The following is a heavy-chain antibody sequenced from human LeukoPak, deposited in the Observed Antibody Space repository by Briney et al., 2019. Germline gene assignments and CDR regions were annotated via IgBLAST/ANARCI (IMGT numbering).Heavy chain of an antibody. Sequence: GRSLRLSCAASGFTFDDYAMHWVRQAPGKGLEWVSGISWNSGSIGYADSVKGRFTISRDSAKNSLYLQMNSLRAEDTALYYCAKDEGSYYSYYFDYWGQGTLVTVSS. V-gene: IGHV3-9*01. J-gene: IGHJ4*02. CDR2: ISWNSGSI. CDR3: AKDEGSYYSYYFDY. D-gene: IGHD1-26*01. CDR1: GFTFDDYA.